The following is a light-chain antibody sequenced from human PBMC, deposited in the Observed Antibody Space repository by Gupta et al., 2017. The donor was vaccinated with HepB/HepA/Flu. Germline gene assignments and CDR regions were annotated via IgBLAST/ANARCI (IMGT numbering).Light chain of an antibody. V-gene: IGKV3-15*01. CDR3: QQYNNWPLT. CDR1: QRISTN. Sequence: EIVMTQSPVTLSVSPGERATLSCSASQRISTNLAWYQQKPGQAPSVLIYGSFTRATGIPARFSGSGSGTEFTLTISSLQSEDFAVYFCQQYNNWPLTFGGGTKVEIK. J-gene: IGKJ4*01. CDR2: GSF.